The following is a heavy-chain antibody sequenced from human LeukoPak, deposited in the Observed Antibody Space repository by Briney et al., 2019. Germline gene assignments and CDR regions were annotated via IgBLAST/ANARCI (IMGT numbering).Heavy chain of an antibody. Sequence: SETLSLTCTVSGVSISSSNSYWGWIRQPPGTGLEWIGSIYYSGNTYYNASLKSQVSISIDTSKNQFSLKLTSVTAADTAVYYCARGLGGSGSPFDYWGQGTLVTVSS. V-gene: IGHV4-39*01. CDR3: ARGLGGSGSPFDY. CDR1: GVSISSSNSY. J-gene: IGHJ4*02. D-gene: IGHD3-10*01. CDR2: IYYSGNT.